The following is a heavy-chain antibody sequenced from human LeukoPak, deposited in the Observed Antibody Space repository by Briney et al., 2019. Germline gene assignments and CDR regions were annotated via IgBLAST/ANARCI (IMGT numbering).Heavy chain of an antibody. J-gene: IGHJ4*02. CDR1: GFTFSSYG. CDR2: IRYDGSNK. CDR3: AKDRPTYYYGSGSFTHFDY. Sequence: PGGSLRLSCAASGFTFSSYGMHWVRQAPGKGLEWVAFIRYDGSNKYYADSVKGRFTISRDNSKNTLYLQMNSLRAEDTAVYFCAKDRPTYYYGSGSFTHFDYWGQGTLVTVSS. V-gene: IGHV3-30*02. D-gene: IGHD3-10*01.